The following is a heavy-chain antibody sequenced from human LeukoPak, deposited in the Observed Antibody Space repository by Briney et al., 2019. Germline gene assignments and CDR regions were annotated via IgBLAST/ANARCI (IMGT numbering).Heavy chain of an antibody. CDR2: INHSGST. CDR1: GGSISSSSYY. CDR3: ARGLGYSSSKRLDY. Sequence: SETLSLTCTVSGGSISSSSYYWGWIRQPPGKGLEWIGEINHSGSTNYNPSLKSRVTISVDTSKNQFSLKLSSVTAADTAVYYCARGLGYSSSKRLDYWGQGTLVTVSS. D-gene: IGHD6-13*01. J-gene: IGHJ4*02. V-gene: IGHV4-39*07.